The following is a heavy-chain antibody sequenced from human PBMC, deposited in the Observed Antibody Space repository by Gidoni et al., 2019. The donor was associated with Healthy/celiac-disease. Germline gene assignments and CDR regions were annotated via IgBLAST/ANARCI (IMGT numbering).Heavy chain of an antibody. CDR3: TTDPEYSYEMDVGY. CDR1: GFTFSNAW. D-gene: IGHD5-18*01. V-gene: IGHV3-15*01. J-gene: IGHJ4*02. CDR2: IKSKNDGGTT. Sequence: VQLVESGGGLVNPGGSLRLSCAASGFTFSNAWKSWVRQAPGKGLVWVGRIKSKNDGGTTDNAEPVKGRFTISRDDSKNTLYLQMNSLKTEDTAVYYCTTDPEYSYEMDVGYWGQGTLVTVSS.